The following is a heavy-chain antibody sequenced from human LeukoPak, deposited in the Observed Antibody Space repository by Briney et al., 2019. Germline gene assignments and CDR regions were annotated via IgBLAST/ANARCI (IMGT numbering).Heavy chain of an antibody. CDR3: AKNAGYSYGLYYFDY. CDR1: EFSVGSNY. Sequence: GGSLRLSCAASEFSVGSNYMTWVRQAPGKGLEWVSLIYSGGSTYYADSVKGRFTISRENSKNTVYLQMDSLRVEDSAVYYCAKNAGYSYGLYYFDYWGQGTLVTVSS. J-gene: IGHJ4*02. CDR2: IYSGGST. V-gene: IGHV3-66*01. D-gene: IGHD5-18*01.